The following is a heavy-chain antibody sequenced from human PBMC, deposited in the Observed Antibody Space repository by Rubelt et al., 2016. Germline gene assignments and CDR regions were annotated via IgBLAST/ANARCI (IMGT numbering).Heavy chain of an antibody. CDR1: GGSLSDYY. CDR3: ARHSSSLEGYYGMDV. CDR2: VKHGEGT. Sequence: QVQLQESGPGLLKPSETLSLTCAVYGGSLSDYYWNWIRQSPGKGLEWIGDVKHGEGTNYNPSLKSRVTISVDTSKNQFSLKLSSVTAADTAVYYCARHSSSLEGYYGMDVWGQGTTVTVSS. J-gene: IGHJ6*02. V-gene: IGHV4-34*01. D-gene: IGHD6-6*01.